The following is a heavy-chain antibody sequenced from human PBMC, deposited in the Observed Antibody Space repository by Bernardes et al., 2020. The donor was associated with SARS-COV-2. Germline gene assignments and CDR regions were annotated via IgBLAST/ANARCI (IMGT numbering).Heavy chain of an antibody. Sequence: SVPTLVKPTQTLTLTCTFSGFSLSSSGVAVGWVRQPPGKALEWLALIYWDGERHYSPSLKSRLTITKDTSKNQVVLTVTNMDPVDTATYFCTHTYFDVLADYYNVGGFDYWGQGTLVTVSP. D-gene: IGHD3-9*01. V-gene: IGHV2-5*02. CDR3: THTYFDVLADYYNVGGFDY. J-gene: IGHJ4*02. CDR2: IYWDGER. CDR1: GFSLSSSGVA.